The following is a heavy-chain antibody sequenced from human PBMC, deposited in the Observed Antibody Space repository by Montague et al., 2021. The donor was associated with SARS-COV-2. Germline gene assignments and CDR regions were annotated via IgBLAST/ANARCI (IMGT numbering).Heavy chain of an antibody. CDR3: ARDFDY. V-gene: IGHV4-59*13. J-gene: IGHJ4*02. CDR2: KYYSGST. Sequence: ETLSLTCTVSGGSISSYYWSWIRQPPGKGLEWIGYKYYSGSTNYNPSLKSRVTLSVDTSKNQFSLKLSSVTAADTAVYYCARDFDYWGQGTLVTVSS. CDR1: GGSISSYY.